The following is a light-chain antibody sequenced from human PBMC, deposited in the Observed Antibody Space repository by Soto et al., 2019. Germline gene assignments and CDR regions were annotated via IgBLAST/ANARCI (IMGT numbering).Light chain of an antibody. J-gene: IGLJ2*01. V-gene: IGLV1-40*01. Sequence: QSSLTQPSLVSQPPGPMFAISCPLTSTHVRAGDDVHWYQQLPGTAPKLLMYGNSNRPSGVPDRFSGSKSGTSASLAITGLQTEDEADYYCQSYDSSLSGSVFGRGTKVTVL. CDR2: GNS. CDR1: STHVRAGDD. CDR3: QSYDSSLSGSV.